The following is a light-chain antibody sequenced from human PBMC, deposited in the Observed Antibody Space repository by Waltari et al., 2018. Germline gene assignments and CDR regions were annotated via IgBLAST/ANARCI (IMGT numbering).Light chain of an antibody. CDR1: KNITSY. Sequence: DIQMTQSPSSLSASVGDRVTITCRASKNITSYLNWYQLKPGKAPNLLFYASSSLQSGVPSRFSGSGSGTDFTLTFSSLQPEDFATYYCQQGYRTPYTFGQGTKLEIK. CDR2: ASS. CDR3: QQGYRTPYT. V-gene: IGKV1-39*01. J-gene: IGKJ2*01.